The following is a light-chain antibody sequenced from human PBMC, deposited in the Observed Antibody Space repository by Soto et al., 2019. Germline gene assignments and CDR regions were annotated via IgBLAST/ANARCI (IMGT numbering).Light chain of an antibody. CDR1: SGGFPSNS. J-gene: IGLJ2*01. Sequence: FMLTQPHSVSESPGKTGIISCTRSSGGFPSNSVQWYQQRPGSAPTTIISEDNQRPSGVPDRFSGSTAGSSNSASLIISGLKTDDEADYYCQSDDSNTVVFGGGTKLTVL. CDR2: EDN. V-gene: IGLV6-57*03. CDR3: QSDDSNTVV.